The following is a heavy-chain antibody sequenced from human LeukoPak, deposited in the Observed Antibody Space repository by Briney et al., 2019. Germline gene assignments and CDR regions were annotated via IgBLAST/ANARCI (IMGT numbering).Heavy chain of an antibody. CDR2: IFPSGGEI. CDR1: GFTFSTFV. D-gene: IGHD3-10*01. CDR3: ATDSDYYGSGSHRDGFDI. Sequence: GGSLRLSCEASGFTFSTFVMIWVRQPPGKGLEWVSSIFPSGGEIHYADSVRGRFTISRDNSKSTLSLQMNSLRAEDTAVYYCATDSDYYGSGSHRDGFDIWGQGTMVTVSS. J-gene: IGHJ3*02. V-gene: IGHV3-23*01.